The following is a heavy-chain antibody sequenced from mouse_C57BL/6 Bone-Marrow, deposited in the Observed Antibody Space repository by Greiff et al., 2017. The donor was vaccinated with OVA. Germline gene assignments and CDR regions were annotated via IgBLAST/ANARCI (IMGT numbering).Heavy chain of an antibody. D-gene: IGHD2-3*01. J-gene: IGHJ4*01. CDR2: IDPNSGGT. CDR1: GYTFTSYW. Sequence: VQLQQPGAELVKPGASVKLSCKASGYTFTSYWMHWVKQRPGRGLEWIGRIDPNSGGTKYNEKFKSKATLPVDKPSSTAYMQLSSLTSEDSAVYYCASSDGYYVPYAMDYWGQGTSVTVSS. V-gene: IGHV1-72*01. CDR3: ASSDGYYVPYAMDY.